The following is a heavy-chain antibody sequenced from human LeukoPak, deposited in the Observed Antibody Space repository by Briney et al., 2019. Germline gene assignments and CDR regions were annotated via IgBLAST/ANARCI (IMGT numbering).Heavy chain of an antibody. V-gene: IGHV3-23*01. CDR2: VSGSGGST. Sequence: GGSLRLSCAAPGFTLCNHAMSRGPPAPGKGLGWVSSVSGSGGSTYYADSVKGRFTISRDNSKNTLYLQMNNLRAEDTALYYCAKNQGQWLVPVDYWGQGTLVTVSS. CDR3: AKNQGQWLVPVDY. J-gene: IGHJ4*02. CDR1: GFTLCNHA. D-gene: IGHD6-19*01.